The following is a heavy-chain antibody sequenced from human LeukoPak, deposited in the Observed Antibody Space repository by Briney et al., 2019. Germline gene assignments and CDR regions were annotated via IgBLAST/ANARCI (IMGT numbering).Heavy chain of an antibody. Sequence: SETLSLTCTVSGGSISSSDYYWGWLRQPPGKGLEWIGSIYYTGRTYYNPSLKSRVTISVDTSKNQFSLRVTSVTAADTSVYYCARASRPTRLAVAGHYYFDSWGQGTLVTVSS. V-gene: IGHV4-39*01. CDR1: GGSISSSDYY. CDR3: ARASRPTRLAVAGHYYFDS. D-gene: IGHD6-19*01. J-gene: IGHJ4*02. CDR2: IYYTGRT.